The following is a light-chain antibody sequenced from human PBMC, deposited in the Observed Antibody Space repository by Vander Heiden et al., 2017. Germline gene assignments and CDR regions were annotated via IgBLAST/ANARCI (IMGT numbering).Light chain of an antibody. CDR1: TSNIGAAYD. CDR3: QSYDSSLNGHVV. J-gene: IGLJ2*01. Sequence: QSVLTQPPSVSGTPGQRVTISCTGSTSNIGAAYDVHWYQQVPGTAPKRLVYANNNRPSGVPDRFSSSKSGTSASLAITGLQAEDEAYYYCQSYDSSLNGHVVFGGGTKLTVL. CDR2: ANN. V-gene: IGLV1-40*01.